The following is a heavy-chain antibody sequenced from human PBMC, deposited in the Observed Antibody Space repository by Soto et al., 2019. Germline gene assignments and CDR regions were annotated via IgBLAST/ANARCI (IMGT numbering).Heavy chain of an antibody. CDR2: INHSGST. V-gene: IGHV4-34*01. J-gene: IGHJ3*02. Sequence: SETLSLTCAVYGGSFSGYYWSWIRQPPGKGLEWIGEINHSGSTNYNPSLKSRVTISVDTSKNQFSLKLSSVTAADTAVYYCARGPWGFKDAFDIWGQGTMVTVSS. CDR3: ARGPWGFKDAFDI. CDR1: GGSFSGYY. D-gene: IGHD3-16*01.